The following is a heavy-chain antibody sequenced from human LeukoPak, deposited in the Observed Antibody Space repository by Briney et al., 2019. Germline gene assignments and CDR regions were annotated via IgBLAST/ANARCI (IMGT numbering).Heavy chain of an antibody. CDR2: MNPNSGNT. CDR1: GYTFTSYD. CDR3: ARGGRYYDILTGYYDYYGMDV. D-gene: IGHD3-9*01. Sequence: GASVKVSCKASGYTFTSYDINWVRQATGQGLEWMGWMNPNSGNTGYAQKFQGRVTMTRNTSISTAYMELSSLRSEDTAVYYCARGGRYYDILTGYYDYYGMDVWGQGTTVTVSS. J-gene: IGHJ6*02. V-gene: IGHV1-8*01.